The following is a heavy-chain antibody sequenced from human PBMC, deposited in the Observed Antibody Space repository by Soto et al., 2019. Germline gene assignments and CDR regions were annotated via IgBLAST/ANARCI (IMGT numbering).Heavy chain of an antibody. J-gene: IGHJ5*02. CDR2: ISAYNGNT. V-gene: IGHV1-18*01. CDR1: GYTFSSYG. D-gene: IGHD3-22*01. CDR3: TRDWHYDSSGYYYGWFDP. Sequence: QVQLVQSGAEVKKPGASVKVSCKTSGYTFSSYGITWVRQAPGQGLEWMGWISAYNGNTNYAQSLQGRVTMTTDTSTSTAYMELRSLRSDDTAVYYCTRDWHYDSSGYYYGWFDPWGHGTLVTVSS.